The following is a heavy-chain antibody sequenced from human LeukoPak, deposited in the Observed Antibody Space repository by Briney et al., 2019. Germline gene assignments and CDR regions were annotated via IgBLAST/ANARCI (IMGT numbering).Heavy chain of an antibody. D-gene: IGHD2-15*01. J-gene: IGHJ4*02. Sequence: GGSLRLSCAVSGFTFSSYAMSWVRQAPGKGLEWVSDVTSSGASTDYADSVKGRFTISRDNSRNTLYLQMDSLRADDTAVYYCAKKGAVVAAPFDSWGQGSLVTVSS. CDR2: VTSSGAST. V-gene: IGHV3-23*01. CDR3: AKKGAVVAAPFDS. CDR1: GFTFSSYA.